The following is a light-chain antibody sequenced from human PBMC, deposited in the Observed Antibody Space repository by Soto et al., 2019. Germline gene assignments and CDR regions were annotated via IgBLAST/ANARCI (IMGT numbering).Light chain of an antibody. CDR2: DVS. CDR3: SSYAGSNSYV. V-gene: IGLV2-8*01. CDR1: SSDVGGYNF. J-gene: IGLJ1*01. Sequence: QSVLTQPPSASGSPGQSVTISCTGTSSDVGGYNFVSWYQHHPGKAPKLMIFDVSERPSGVPDRFSGPKSGNTASLTVSGLQAEDEADYYCSSYAGSNSYVFGTGTKVTV.